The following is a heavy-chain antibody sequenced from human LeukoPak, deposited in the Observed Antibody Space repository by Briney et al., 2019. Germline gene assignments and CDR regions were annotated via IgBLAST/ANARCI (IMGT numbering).Heavy chain of an antibody. CDR1: GYSISSGYY. CDR3: ARITISTGVFTNWFDP. Sequence: SETLSLTCTVSGYSISSGYYWGWIRQPPGKGLEWIGSIYHSGSTYYNPSLKSRVTISVDTSKNQFSLKLSSVTAADTAVYYCARITISTGVFTNWFDPWGQGTLVTVSS. J-gene: IGHJ5*02. V-gene: IGHV4-38-2*02. D-gene: IGHD3-9*01. CDR2: IYHSGST.